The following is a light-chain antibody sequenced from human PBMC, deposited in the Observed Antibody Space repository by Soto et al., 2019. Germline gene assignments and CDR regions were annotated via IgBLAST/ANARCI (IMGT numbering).Light chain of an antibody. V-gene: IGKV3-11*01. CDR3: QQRSNWPIT. J-gene: IGKJ5*01. Sequence: DIVTTQSQDTLSVSRGERASLSCGASQSVSSNLAWYQQKPGQAPRLLIFDASSRATGIPDRFRGSGSGTDFTLAISTLEPEDFSIHYCQQRSNWPITSGQGTRLEIK. CDR2: DAS. CDR1: QSVSSN.